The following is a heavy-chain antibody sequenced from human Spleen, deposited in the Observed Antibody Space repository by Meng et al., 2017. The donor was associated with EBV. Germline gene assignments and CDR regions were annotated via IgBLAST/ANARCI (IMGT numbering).Heavy chain of an antibody. J-gene: IGHJ4*02. CDR3: AGGPTAMVTYFDY. V-gene: IGHV4-30-2*01. CDR2: MHHSGST. D-gene: IGHD5-18*01. CDR1: GFSISSGGYS. Sequence: LLLQSSGPRLVTPSQNLSLPCAVSGFSISSGGYSWSWIRQPPGKGLEWIGYMHHSGSTYNNPSLKSRVTISVDRSKNQFSLKLSSVTAADTAVYYCAGGPTAMVTYFDYWGQGTLVTVSS.